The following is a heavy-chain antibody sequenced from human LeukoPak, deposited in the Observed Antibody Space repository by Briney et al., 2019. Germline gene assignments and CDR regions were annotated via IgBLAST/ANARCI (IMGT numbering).Heavy chain of an antibody. D-gene: IGHD3-9*01. CDR1: GFAFSSYA. V-gene: IGHV3-30*04. Sequence: PGGSLRLSCAASGFAFSSYAMHWVRQAPGKGLEWVALISNDGRNKYHADSVKGRFTISRDNSKNTVYLQMNSLRAEDTAVYYCAKGLRRYDILTGLDYWGQGTLVTVSS. CDR2: ISNDGRNK. J-gene: IGHJ4*02. CDR3: AKGLRRYDILTGLDY.